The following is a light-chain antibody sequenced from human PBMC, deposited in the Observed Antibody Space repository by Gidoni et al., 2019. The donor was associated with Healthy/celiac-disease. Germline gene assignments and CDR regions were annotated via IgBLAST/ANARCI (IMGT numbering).Light chain of an antibody. J-gene: IGLJ3*02. Sequence: QSVLTQSPSASGTPGQRVIISCSGSSSNIESNTVNWYQQLPGTGPKLLIYSNNQRPSGVLDRVSGSKSGTSASLAISGLQSEDEADYYCATWDDSRSGWVFGGGTKLTVL. CDR3: ATWDDSRSGWV. CDR2: SNN. V-gene: IGLV1-44*01. CDR1: SSNIESNT.